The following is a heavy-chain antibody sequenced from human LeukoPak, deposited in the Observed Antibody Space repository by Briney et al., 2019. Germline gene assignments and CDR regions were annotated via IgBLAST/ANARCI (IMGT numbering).Heavy chain of an antibody. V-gene: IGHV3-7*01. D-gene: IGHD1-7*01. CDR3: AREDDWNYEDY. CDR2: IKQDGSEK. Sequence: GGSLRLSCAASGFTFSNYWMSWARQAPGKGLEWVANIKQDGSEKNYVNSVKGRFTISRDNAKNSLYLQMNSLRAEDTAIYYCAREDDWNYEDYWGQGTLVTVSS. CDR1: GFTFSNYW. J-gene: IGHJ4*02.